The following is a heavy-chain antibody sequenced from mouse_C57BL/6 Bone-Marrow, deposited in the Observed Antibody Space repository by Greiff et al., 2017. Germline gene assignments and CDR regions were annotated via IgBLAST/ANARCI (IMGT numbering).Heavy chain of an antibody. D-gene: IGHD1-1*01. CDR3: ARDYGSSYWYFDV. CDR1: GYTFTSYD. Sequence: QVQLQQSGPELVKPGASVKLSCKASGYTFTSYDITWVKQRPGQGLEWIGWIYPRDGSTKYNEKFKGKATLTVDTSSSTAYMELHSLTSEDSAVYFWARDYGSSYWYFDVWGTGTTVTVSS. V-gene: IGHV1-85*01. CDR2: IYPRDGST. J-gene: IGHJ1*03.